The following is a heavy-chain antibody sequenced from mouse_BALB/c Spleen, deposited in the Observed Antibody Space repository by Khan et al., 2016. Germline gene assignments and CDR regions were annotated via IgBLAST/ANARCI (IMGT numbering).Heavy chain of an antibody. V-gene: IGHV1-31*01. CDR2: IDPYNGDT. D-gene: IGHD2-4*01. CDR1: GYSFTGYT. J-gene: IGHJ2*01. CDR3: ASGYDYDQCYFDY. Sequence: VRLQQSGPELVKPGASMKISCKASGYSFTGYTMNWVKQSHGKNLEWIGLIDPYNGDTRYYQNFKGKATLTVDKSSSTAYMELLSLTSEDSAVYYCASGYDYDQCYFDYWGQGTTLTGSS.